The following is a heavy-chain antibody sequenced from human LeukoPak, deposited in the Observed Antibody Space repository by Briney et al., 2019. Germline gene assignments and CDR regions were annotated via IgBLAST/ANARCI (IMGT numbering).Heavy chain of an antibody. J-gene: IGHJ4*02. V-gene: IGHV1-69*13. CDR3: ATRQGGYSYGRFDY. CDR2: IIPIFGTA. D-gene: IGHD5-18*01. CDR1: GGTFSSYA. Sequence: SVKVSCKASGGTFSSYAISWVRQAPGQGLEWMGGIIPIFGTANYAQKFQGRVTITADESTSTAYMELSSLRSEDTAAYYCATRQGGYSYGRFDYWGQGTLVTVSS.